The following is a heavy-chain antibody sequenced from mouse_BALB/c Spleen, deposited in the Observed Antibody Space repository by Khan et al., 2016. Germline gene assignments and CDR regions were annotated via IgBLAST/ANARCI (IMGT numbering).Heavy chain of an antibody. J-gene: IGHJ2*01. CDR1: GFNIQDTY. D-gene: IGHD1-1*01. V-gene: IGHV14-3*02. CDR3: ARGYYGTSHFDY. CDR2: IDPANDNT. Sequence: VQLKQSGAEFVKPGASVKLSCTASGFNIQDTYMHWVKQRPEQGLEWIGRIDPANDNTKYDPKFQGKATITADTSSNTAYLQLSSLTSEDTAVYYCARGYYGTSHFDYWGQGTTLTVSS.